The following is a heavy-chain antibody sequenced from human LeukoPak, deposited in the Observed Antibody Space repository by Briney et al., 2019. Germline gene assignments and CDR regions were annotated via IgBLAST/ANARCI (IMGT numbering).Heavy chain of an antibody. J-gene: IGHJ4*02. CDR3: ARDGNEAVAGTGAVTY. D-gene: IGHD6-19*01. CDR1: GYIFTGYY. Sequence: ASVKVSCKTSGYIFTGYYMHWVRQAPGQGLEWIGWINPNSGDTHYAQNFQGRVTMTRDTSISTAYMELSRLTSDDTAVYYCARDGNEAVAGTGAVTYWGQGTLVIVSS. V-gene: IGHV1-2*02. CDR2: INPNSGDT.